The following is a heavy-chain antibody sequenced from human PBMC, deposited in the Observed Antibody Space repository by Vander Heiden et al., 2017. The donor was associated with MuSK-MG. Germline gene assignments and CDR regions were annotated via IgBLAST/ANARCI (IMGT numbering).Heavy chain of an antibody. CDR1: GYSSTNYW. Sequence: VQLVQSGAELKTPGAALKISGKGSGYSSTNYWLGWVRQMPGKGLEWMGIIYPGESDTRYSPSFQVQVTISADKSITTAYLQWSSLKASDTAMYYCARAPLEIGGLPLDAYFDYWGRVTLVSVSS. J-gene: IGHJ4*02. D-gene: IGHD2-21*01. V-gene: IGHV5-51*03. CDR2: IYPGESDT. CDR3: ARAPLEIGGLPLDAYFDY.